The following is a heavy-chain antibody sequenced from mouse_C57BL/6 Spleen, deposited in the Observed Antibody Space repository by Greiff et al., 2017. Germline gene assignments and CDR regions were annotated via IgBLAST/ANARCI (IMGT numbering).Heavy chain of an antibody. CDR1: GYTFTSYW. CDR2: IDPSDSYN. CDR3: ARSSDDDLDY. D-gene: IGHD2-4*01. V-gene: IGHV1-50*01. J-gene: IGHJ2*01. Sequence: QVQLKQPGAELVKPGASVKLSCKASGYTFTSYWMQWVKQRPGQGLEWIGEIDPSDSYNNYNQKFKGKATLTVDTSSSTAYMQLSSLTSEDSAVYYRARSSDDDLDYWGQGTTLTVSS.